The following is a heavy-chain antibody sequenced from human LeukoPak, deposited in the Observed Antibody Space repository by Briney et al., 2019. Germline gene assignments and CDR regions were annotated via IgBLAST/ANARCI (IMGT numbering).Heavy chain of an antibody. CDR3: ARGDMMLRGVIDEIDP. CDR1: GGSISTYY. D-gene: IGHD3-10*01. CDR2: THYSGST. Sequence: SETLSPICTVSGGSISTYYWMWIRQPPGKGLEWIGCTHYSGSTNYNPSLKSRVTMSVDTSKNLFSLKLSSVTAADSAVYYCARGDMMLRGVIDEIDPWGQGTLVTVSS. V-gene: IGHV4-59*01. J-gene: IGHJ5*02.